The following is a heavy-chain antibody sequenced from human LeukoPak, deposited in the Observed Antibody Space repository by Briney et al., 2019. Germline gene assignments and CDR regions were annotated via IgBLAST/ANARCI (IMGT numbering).Heavy chain of an antibody. CDR1: GFTFNSYG. CDR2: ISGSGGST. Sequence: GGTLRLSCAASGFTFNSYGMSWVRQAPGKGLEWVSAISGSGGSTYYADSVKGRFTISRDNSKNTLYLQMNSLRAEDTAVYYCAKETYYDFWSGYYTFDYWGQGTLVTVSS. V-gene: IGHV3-23*01. D-gene: IGHD3-3*01. J-gene: IGHJ4*02. CDR3: AKETYYDFWSGYYTFDY.